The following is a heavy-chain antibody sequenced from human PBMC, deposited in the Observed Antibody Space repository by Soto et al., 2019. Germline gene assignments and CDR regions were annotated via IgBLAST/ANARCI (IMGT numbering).Heavy chain of an antibody. J-gene: IGHJ5*02. CDR2: IYYSGST. Sequence: SETRSLTWIVSGGSISSSIYYWVWIRQPPGKGLDWIGSIYYSGSTYYNPSLKSRVTISVDTSKNQFSLKLSSVTAADTAVFYCARHRARNWFDPWGQGTLVTVSS. CDR1: GGSISSSIYY. V-gene: IGHV4-39*01. CDR3: ARHRARNWFDP. D-gene: IGHD6-6*01.